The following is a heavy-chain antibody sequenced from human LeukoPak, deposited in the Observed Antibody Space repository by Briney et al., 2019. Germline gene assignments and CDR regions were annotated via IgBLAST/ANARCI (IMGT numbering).Heavy chain of an antibody. D-gene: IGHD3-22*01. J-gene: IGHJ4*02. Sequence: GRSLRLSCAASGNYWMHWVRQVPGKGLVWVSHINSDGSWTSYADSVKGRFTISKDNAKNTVYLQMNSLRAEDTAVYYCVSSYETYWGRGTLVTVSS. V-gene: IGHV3-74*01. CDR3: VSSYETY. CDR2: INSDGSWT. CDR1: GNYW.